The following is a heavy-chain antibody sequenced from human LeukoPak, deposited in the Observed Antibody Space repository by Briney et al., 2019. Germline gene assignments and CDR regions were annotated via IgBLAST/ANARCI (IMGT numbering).Heavy chain of an antibody. CDR3: ARDGAVLTGYYDY. CDR2: IYSGGSI. V-gene: IGHV3-66*01. D-gene: IGHD3-9*01. J-gene: IGHJ4*02. CDR1: GFTVSSNY. Sequence: GGSLRLSCAASGFTVSSNYLSWVRQAPGKGLEWVSSIYSGGSIYYADSVTGRFTISRDNSKNTLYLQMNSLRAEDTAVYYCARDGAVLTGYYDYWGQGTLVTVSS.